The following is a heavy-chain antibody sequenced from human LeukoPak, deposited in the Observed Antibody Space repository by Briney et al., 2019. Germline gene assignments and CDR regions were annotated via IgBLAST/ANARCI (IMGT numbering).Heavy chain of an antibody. D-gene: IGHD1-26*01. CDR1: GGSISSFY. J-gene: IGHJ4*02. V-gene: IGHV4-59*01. CDR3: ASGSIVGVLWG. Sequence: SETLSLTCTVSGGSISSFYWTWIRQPPGKGLGWIGYIYYSGSTNYNPSLKSRVTISVDTSKNQFSLKLSSVTAADTAVYYCASGSIVGVLWGWGQGTLVTVSS. CDR2: IYYSGST.